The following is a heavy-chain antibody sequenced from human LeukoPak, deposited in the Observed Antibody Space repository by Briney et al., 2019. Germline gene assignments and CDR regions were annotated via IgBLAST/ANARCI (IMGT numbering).Heavy chain of an antibody. CDR3: ARDSSGSCDY. CDR1: GFTFSSYA. CDR2: IWYEGSKN. D-gene: IGHD1-26*01. V-gene: IGHV3-33*01. Sequence: GGSLRLSCAASGFTFSSYAMHWVRQGPGKGLEWVAIIWYEGSKNYYGDSVKGRFTISRDNSKNTLYLQMNSLRAEDTAVYYCARDSSGSCDYWGQGTLVTVSS. J-gene: IGHJ4*02.